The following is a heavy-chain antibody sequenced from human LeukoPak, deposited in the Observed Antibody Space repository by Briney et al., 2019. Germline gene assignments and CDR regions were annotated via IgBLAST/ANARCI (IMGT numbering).Heavy chain of an antibody. D-gene: IGHD3-3*01. CDR1: GFTFSSYS. Sequence: GGSLRLSCAASGFTFSSYSMNWVRQAPGKGLEWVSSISSSSSYIYYADSVKGRFTISRDNAKNSLYLQMNSPRAEDTAVYYCARVITIFGEDFDYWGQGTLVTVSS. CDR2: ISSSSSYI. J-gene: IGHJ4*02. V-gene: IGHV3-21*01. CDR3: ARVITIFGEDFDY.